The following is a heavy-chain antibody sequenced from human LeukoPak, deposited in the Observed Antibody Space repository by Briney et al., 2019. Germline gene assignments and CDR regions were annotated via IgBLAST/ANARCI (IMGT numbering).Heavy chain of an antibody. V-gene: IGHV4-38-2*02. CDR3: ARWYMYYFDY. CDR2: ISHSGST. CDR1: GYSISSGYY. Sequence: PSETLSLTCTVSGYSISSGYYWGWIRQPPGKGLEWIGNISHSGSTYYNPSLKSRVTISVDTSKNQFSLKLSSVTAADTAVYYCARWYMYYFDYWGQGTLVTVSS. J-gene: IGHJ4*02. D-gene: IGHD2-8*02.